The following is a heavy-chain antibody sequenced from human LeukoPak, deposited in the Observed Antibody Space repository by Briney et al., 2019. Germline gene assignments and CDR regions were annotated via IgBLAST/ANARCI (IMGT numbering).Heavy chain of an antibody. Sequence: GGSLRLSCAASGFTFSSYAMSWVRQAPGKGLELVSAISGSGGSTYYADSVKGRFTISKDNSKNTLYLQMNSLRAEDTAVYYCASRPHYYYGMDVWGQGTTVTVSS. V-gene: IGHV3-23*01. J-gene: IGHJ6*02. CDR2: ISGSGGST. CDR1: GFTFSSYA. CDR3: ASRPHYYYGMDV.